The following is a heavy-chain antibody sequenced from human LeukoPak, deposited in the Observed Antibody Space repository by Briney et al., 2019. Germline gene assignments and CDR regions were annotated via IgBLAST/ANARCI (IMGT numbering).Heavy chain of an antibody. CDR3: ARSKGAAAFDI. D-gene: IGHD2-15*01. CDR1: GYTFTNYG. V-gene: IGHV1-2*02. Sequence: ASVKVSCKASGYTFTNYGISWVRQAPGQGLEWMGWINPNSGGTNYAQKFQGRVTMTRDTSISTAYMELSRLRSDDTAVYYCARSKGAAAFDIWGQGTMVTVSS. CDR2: INPNSGGT. J-gene: IGHJ3*02.